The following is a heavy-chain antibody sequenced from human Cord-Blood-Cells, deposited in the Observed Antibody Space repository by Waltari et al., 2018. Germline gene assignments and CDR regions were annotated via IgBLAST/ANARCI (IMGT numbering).Heavy chain of an antibody. CDR2: IYPGDSDT. V-gene: IGHV5-51*01. Sequence: EYMGIIYPGDSDTRYSPSFQGQVTISADKSISTAYLQWSSLKASDTAMYYCARYRTNGVFDYYYYYMDVWGKGTTVTVSS. J-gene: IGHJ6*03. CDR3: ARYRTNGVFDYYYYYMDV. D-gene: IGHD2-8*01.